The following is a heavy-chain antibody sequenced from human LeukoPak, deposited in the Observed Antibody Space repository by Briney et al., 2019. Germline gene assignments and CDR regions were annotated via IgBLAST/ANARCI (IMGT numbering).Heavy chain of an antibody. CDR1: GFTFNSFA. Sequence: GGSLRLSCAASGFTFNSFAMSWVRQAPGKGLEWVSGIDESGAGTFYADSVKGRFTISRDNSKNTLFLQMNSLRAEDKAVYYRAYTQVYGDYWGQGTLVTVSS. CDR3: AYTQVYGDY. J-gene: IGHJ4*02. V-gene: IGHV3-23*01. D-gene: IGHD5/OR15-5a*01. CDR2: IDESGAGT.